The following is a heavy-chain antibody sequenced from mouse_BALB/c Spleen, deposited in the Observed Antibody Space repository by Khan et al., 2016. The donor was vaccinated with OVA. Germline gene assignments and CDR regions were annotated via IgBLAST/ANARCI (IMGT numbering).Heavy chain of an antibody. CDR3: ARKDYYDYDTFPY. V-gene: IGHV3-2*02. J-gene: IGHJ3*01. Sequence: EVQLVESGPGLVKPSQSLSLTCTVTGYSITSEYAWNWIRQFPGNKLEWMGYINYSGNTRFNPSLRSRISITRDTSKNQFILQLNSVTTEDTATYYCARKDYYDYDTFPYWGQGTLVTVSA. CDR1: GYSITSEYA. D-gene: IGHD2-4*01. CDR2: INYSGNT.